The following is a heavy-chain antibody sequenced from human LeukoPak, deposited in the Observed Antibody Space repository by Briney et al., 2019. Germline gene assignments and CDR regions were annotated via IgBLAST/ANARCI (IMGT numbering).Heavy chain of an antibody. CDR2: IKYYGSEK. CDR3: ASALPADHFDY. J-gene: IGHJ4*02. Sequence: GGSLRLSCAASGFTFSNYWMSWVRQAPGKGLEWVANIKYYGSEKYYADSVRGRFTISRDNAKNSLYLQMNSLRAEDTAVYYCASALPADHFDYWGQGTLVTVSS. V-gene: IGHV3-7*01. CDR1: GFTFSNYW.